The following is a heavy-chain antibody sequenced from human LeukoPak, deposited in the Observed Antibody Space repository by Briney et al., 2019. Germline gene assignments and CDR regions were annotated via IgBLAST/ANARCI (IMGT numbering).Heavy chain of an antibody. CDR1: GYSFTSYW. Sequence: GESLKISCKGSGYSFTSYWIGWVRQMPGKGLEWRGTIYPGDSDTRYSPSFQGQVTISADKSISTAYLQWSSLKASDTAMYYCARPSSGSPDAFDIWGQGTMVTVSS. CDR3: ARPSSGSPDAFDI. D-gene: IGHD1-26*01. CDR2: IYPGDSDT. J-gene: IGHJ3*02. V-gene: IGHV5-51*01.